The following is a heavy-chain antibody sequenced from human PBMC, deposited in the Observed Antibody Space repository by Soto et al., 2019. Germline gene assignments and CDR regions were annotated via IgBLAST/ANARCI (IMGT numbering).Heavy chain of an antibody. V-gene: IGHV1-2*06. CDR3: ARRRNIWLNEVKFEP. J-gene: IGHJ5*02. CDR2: IKTSNGDT. D-gene: IGHD3-22*01. CDR1: RYTFPAYD. Sequence: QVQLVQSGAEVKKPGASVRVSCMGARYTFPAYDIYWVRQAPGQGLEWMGRIKTSNGDTVYAQKFQGRVTMTRDTTVTTAYMELTNLGSDDTAIYYCARRRNIWLNEVKFEPWGQGTLVTVFS.